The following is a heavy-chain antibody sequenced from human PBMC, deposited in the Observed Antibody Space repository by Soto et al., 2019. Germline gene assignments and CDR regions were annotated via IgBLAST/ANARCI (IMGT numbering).Heavy chain of an antibody. J-gene: IGHJ4*02. CDR3: AREMATSIDY. V-gene: IGHV3-30-3*01. D-gene: IGHD5-12*01. Sequence: QVQLVESGGGVVQPGRSLRLSCAASGFTFSSYAMHWVRQAPGKGLEWVAVISYDGSNKYYADSVKGRFTISRDNSKNTLYLQMNSLRAEDTAVYYCAREMATSIDYWGQGTLVTVSS. CDR1: GFTFSSYA. CDR2: ISYDGSNK.